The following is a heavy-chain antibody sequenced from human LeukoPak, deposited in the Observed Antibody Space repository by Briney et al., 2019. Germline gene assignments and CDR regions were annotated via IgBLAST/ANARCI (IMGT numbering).Heavy chain of an antibody. CDR1: GGSISSSNW. CDR2: IYHSGST. V-gene: IGHV4-4*02. J-gene: IGHJ4*02. Sequence: SETLSLTCAVSGGSISSSNWWSWVRQPPGKGLEWIGEIYHSGSTNYNPSLKSRVTISVDTSKNQFSLKLSSVTAADTAVYYCARLPTWTKGYYFDYWGQGTLVTVSS. CDR3: ARLPTWTKGYYFDY. D-gene: IGHD3/OR15-3a*01.